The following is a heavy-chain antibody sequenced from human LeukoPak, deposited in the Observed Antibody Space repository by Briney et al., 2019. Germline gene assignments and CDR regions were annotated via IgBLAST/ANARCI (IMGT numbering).Heavy chain of an antibody. V-gene: IGHV3-15*01. D-gene: IGHD1-26*01. CDR1: GFTFINAW. Sequence: GGSLRLSCAASGFTFINAWMSWVRQAPGKGLEWVGRIKSKTDGGTTDYAAPVKGRFTISRDDSKNTLYLQMNSLKTEDTAVYYCITVPTYTSGNYKGDFDHWGQGTLVTVS. J-gene: IGHJ4*02. CDR3: ITVPTYTSGNYKGDFDH. CDR2: IKSKTDGGTT.